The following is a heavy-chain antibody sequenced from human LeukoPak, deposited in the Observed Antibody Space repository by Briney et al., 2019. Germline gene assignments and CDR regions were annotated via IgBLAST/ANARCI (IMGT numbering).Heavy chain of an antibody. J-gene: IGHJ3*02. D-gene: IGHD6-13*01. CDR2: IYYSGST. CDR1: GGSISSGGYY. Sequence: PSETLSLTCTVSGGSISSGGYYWSWIRQHPGKGLEWIGYIYYSGSTYYNPSLKSRVTISVDTSKNQFSLKLSSVTAADTAVYYCARVCPHSSWHESAFDIWGQGTMVTVSS. CDR3: ARVCPHSSWHESAFDI. V-gene: IGHV4-31*03.